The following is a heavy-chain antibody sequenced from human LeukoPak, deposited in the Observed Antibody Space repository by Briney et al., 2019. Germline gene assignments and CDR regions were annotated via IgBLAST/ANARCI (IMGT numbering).Heavy chain of an antibody. CDR1: GGSISSYY. D-gene: IGHD3-10*01. V-gene: IGHV4-59*08. Sequence: PSETLSLTCTVSGGSISSYYWSWIRQPPGKGLEWIGYIYYSGSTNYNPSLKSRVTISVDTSKNQFSLKLSSVTAADTAVYYCARRQTTMVRGSDAFDIWGQGTMVTISS. CDR3: ARRQTTMVRGSDAFDI. CDR2: IYYSGST. J-gene: IGHJ3*02.